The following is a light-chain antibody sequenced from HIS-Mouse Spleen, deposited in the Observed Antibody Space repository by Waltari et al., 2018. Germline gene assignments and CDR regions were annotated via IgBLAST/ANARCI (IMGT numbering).Light chain of an antibody. Sequence: SYELTQPPSVSVSPGQTARITCSGDALPKKYAYWYQQKSGQAPVLVIYEDSKRPSGSLERFSGSSEGTMATLTISGAQVEDEADYYCQSADSSGTWVFGGGTKLTVL. J-gene: IGLJ3*02. CDR3: QSADSSGTWV. V-gene: IGLV3-10*01. CDR2: EDS. CDR1: ALPKKY.